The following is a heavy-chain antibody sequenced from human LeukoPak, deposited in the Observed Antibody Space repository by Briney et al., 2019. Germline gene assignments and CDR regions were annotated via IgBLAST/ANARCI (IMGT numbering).Heavy chain of an antibody. CDR2: LFYSGST. D-gene: IGHD6-13*01. CDR3: AGRIAAAGAFDY. J-gene: IGHJ4*02. CDR1: GASISSSRHY. V-gene: IGHV4-39*01. Sequence: SETLSLTCTVSGASISSSRHYWGWIRQPPGEGLEWIGNLFYSGSTYYNPSLKSRVTISVDTSKNQFSLKLSSVTAADTAMYYCAGRIAAAGAFDYWGQGSLVTVSS.